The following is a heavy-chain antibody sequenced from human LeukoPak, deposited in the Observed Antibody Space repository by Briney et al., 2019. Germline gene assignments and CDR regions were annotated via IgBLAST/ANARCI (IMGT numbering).Heavy chain of an antibody. D-gene: IGHD6-13*01. CDR3: ARASAELGIAAAGPDY. J-gene: IGHJ4*02. Sequence: GASVKVSCKASGYSFTGYYIHWVRQAPGQGLEWMGWINPNSGGTIYAQNFQGRVTMTRDRSITTTYMELSSLRSEDTAVYYCARASAELGIAAAGPDYWGQGTLVTVSS. V-gene: IGHV1-2*02. CDR2: INPNSGGT. CDR1: GYSFTGYY.